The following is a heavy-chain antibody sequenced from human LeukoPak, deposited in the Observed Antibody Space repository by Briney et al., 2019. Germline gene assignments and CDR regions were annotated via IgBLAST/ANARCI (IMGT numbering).Heavy chain of an antibody. D-gene: IGHD2-2*01. CDR2: ISSSSSYM. CDR3: ARDQGYCSSTSCYEFDY. Sequence: GGSLRLSCAASGFTFSSYSMNWVRQAPGKGLEWVSSISSSSSYMYYADSVKGRFTISRDNAKNSLYLQMNSLRAEDTAVYYCARDQGYCSSTSCYEFDYWGQGTLVTVSS. CDR1: GFTFSSYS. V-gene: IGHV3-21*01. J-gene: IGHJ4*02.